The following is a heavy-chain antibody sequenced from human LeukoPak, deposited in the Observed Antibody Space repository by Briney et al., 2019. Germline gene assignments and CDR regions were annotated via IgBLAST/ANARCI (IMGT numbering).Heavy chain of an antibody. CDR3: ARAVVPAAMSYWYFDL. CDR2: IYSGGST. J-gene: IGHJ2*01. V-gene: IGHV3-53*01. Sequence: GGALRLSCAASGFTVSSNYMSWVRQAPGKGLEWASVIYSGGSTYYADSVKGRFTISRDNSKNTLYLQMNSLRAEDTAVYYCARAVVPAAMSYWYFDLWGRGTLVTVSS. D-gene: IGHD2-2*01. CDR1: GFTVSSNY.